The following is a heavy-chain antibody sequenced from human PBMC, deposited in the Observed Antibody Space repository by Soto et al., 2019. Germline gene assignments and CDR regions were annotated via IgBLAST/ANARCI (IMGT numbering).Heavy chain of an antibody. V-gene: IGHV1-69*08. Sequence: VQLVQSGAEVKKPGSSVKVSCKASGGTFSRYSITWVRQAPGHGLEWIGRIIPIFGIASYAQKVQGRVTITADESTSTAYMELSSLRSDDTAVYYCAREDRDRETGLVPAAIDGMDVCGQGTTVTVSS. J-gene: IGHJ6*02. CDR3: AREDRDRETGLVPAAIDGMDV. D-gene: IGHD2-2*01. CDR2: IIPIFGIA. CDR1: GGTFSRYS.